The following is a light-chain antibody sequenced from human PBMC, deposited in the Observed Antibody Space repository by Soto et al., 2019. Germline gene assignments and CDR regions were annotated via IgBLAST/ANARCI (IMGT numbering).Light chain of an antibody. CDR1: QSVWNN. Sequence: EIAVTHSPATLSVSPGERATLSCRAIQSVWNNFAWYQQKPGQAPRLLIFATSTRATGVPARFSGSGSGTEYTLTISSLQSEDFAVYYCQQYGYCPLTFGGGAKVEIE. V-gene: IGKV3-15*01. CDR3: QQYGYCPLT. J-gene: IGKJ4*01. CDR2: ATS.